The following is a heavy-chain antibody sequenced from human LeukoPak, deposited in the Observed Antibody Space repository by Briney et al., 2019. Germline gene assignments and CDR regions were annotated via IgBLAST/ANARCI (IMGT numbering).Heavy chain of an antibody. Sequence: SVKVSCKASGGTFSSYAISWVRQAPGQGVEWMGSIIPILGIANYAQKFQGRVTITADKSTSTAYMELSSLRSEDTAVYFCARDGEKGAIDYWGQGTLVTVSS. V-gene: IGHV1-69*04. D-gene: IGHD1-26*01. J-gene: IGHJ4*02. CDR3: ARDGEKGAIDY. CDR1: GGTFSSYA. CDR2: IIPILGIA.